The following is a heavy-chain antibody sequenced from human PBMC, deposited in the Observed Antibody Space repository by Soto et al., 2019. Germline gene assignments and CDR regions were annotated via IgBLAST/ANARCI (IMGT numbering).Heavy chain of an antibody. D-gene: IGHD6-19*01. CDR1: GFTFSSYA. Sequence: EVQLLESGGGLVQPGGSLRLSCAASGFTFSSYAMSWLRQAPGKGLEWVSAISGSGGSTYYADSVKVRFTSSRDNSKNTLYLQMNSLSAEDTAVYYCAKGAVAGTDPFDIWGQGTMVTVSS. CDR3: AKGAVAGTDPFDI. V-gene: IGHV3-23*01. J-gene: IGHJ3*02. CDR2: ISGSGGST.